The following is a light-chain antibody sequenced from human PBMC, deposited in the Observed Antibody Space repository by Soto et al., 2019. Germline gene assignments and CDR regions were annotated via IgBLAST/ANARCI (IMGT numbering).Light chain of an antibody. J-gene: IGKJ1*01. CDR2: DAS. CDR3: QQYNSFWT. V-gene: IGKV1-5*01. CDR1: QSISSW. Sequence: DIRMTQSPSTLSASVVDRVTITCRASQSISSWLAWYQQKPGKAPKLLIYDASSLESGVPSRFSGSGSGTEFTLTISSLQPDDFATYYCQQYNSFWTFGQGTKVDIK.